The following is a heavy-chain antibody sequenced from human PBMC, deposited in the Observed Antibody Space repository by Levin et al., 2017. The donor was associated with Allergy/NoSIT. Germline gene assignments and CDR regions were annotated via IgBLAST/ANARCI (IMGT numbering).Heavy chain of an antibody. D-gene: IGHD7-27*01. J-gene: IGHJ6*02. CDR2: IYYSGST. CDR1: GGSISGYY. V-gene: IGHV4-59*01. Sequence: SETLSLTCTVSGGSISGYYWSWFRQPPGKGLEWLGYIYYSGSTKYNPSLKSRVTISVDTSKNQFSLKLSSVTAADTAVYYCARDRTITTTGETYFYGMDVWGQGTTVTVSS. CDR3: ARDRTITTTGETYFYGMDV.